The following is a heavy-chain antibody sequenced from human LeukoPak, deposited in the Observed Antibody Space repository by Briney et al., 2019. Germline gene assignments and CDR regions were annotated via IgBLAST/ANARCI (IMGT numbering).Heavy chain of an antibody. J-gene: IGHJ4*02. CDR1: GFTFSSYS. Sequence: GGSLRLSCAASGFTFSSYSMNWVRQAPGKGLEWVSSISSSSSYIYYADSVKGRFTISRDNAKNSLYLQMNGLRAEDTAVYYCARVVSYCGGDCNGGLDYWGQGTLVTVSS. V-gene: IGHV3-21*01. D-gene: IGHD2-21*02. CDR2: ISSSSSYI. CDR3: ARVVSYCGGDCNGGLDY.